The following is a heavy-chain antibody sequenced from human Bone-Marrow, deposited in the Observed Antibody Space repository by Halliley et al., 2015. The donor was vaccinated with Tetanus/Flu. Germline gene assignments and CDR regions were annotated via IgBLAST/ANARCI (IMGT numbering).Heavy chain of an antibody. D-gene: IGHD2-2*01. J-gene: IGHJ4*02. CDR2: IYPQGPDT. Sequence: WMGIIYPQGPDTRFSPSFQGQVSISADRSTSPAYLQWSSLRASDTAVYYCARLQVPAAPYPFDHWGQGTLVTVSS. V-gene: IGHV5-51*01. CDR3: ARLQVPAAPYPFDH.